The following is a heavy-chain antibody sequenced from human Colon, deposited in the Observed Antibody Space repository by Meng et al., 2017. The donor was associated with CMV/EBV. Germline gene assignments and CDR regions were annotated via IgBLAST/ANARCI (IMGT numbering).Heavy chain of an antibody. J-gene: IGHJ4*02. CDR3: AGVAYDYGDRHFAY. V-gene: IGHV3-11*01. Sequence: GESPKISCAASGFTFSDYFMTWIRQAPGKGLEWISYIGRSGTTISYADSVKGRFTISRDNANNSLYLQMNSLRAEDTAVYYCAGVAYDYGDRHFAYWGQGALVTVSS. CDR1: GFTFSDYF. CDR2: IGRSGTTI. D-gene: IGHD4-17*01.